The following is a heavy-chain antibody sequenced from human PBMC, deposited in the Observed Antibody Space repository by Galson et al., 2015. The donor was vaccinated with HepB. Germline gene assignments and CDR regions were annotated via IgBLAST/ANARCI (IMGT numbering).Heavy chain of an antibody. CDR1: GFTFSSYA. CDR3: ARDGYFRVVVSKDYYYYMDV. D-gene: IGHD2-21*01. CDR2: ISYDGSNK. Sequence: SLRLSCAASGFTFSSYAMHWVRQAPGKGLEWVAVISYDGSNKYYADSVKGRFTISRDNSKNTLYLQMYSLRAEDTAVYYCARDGYFRVVVSKDYYYYMDVWGKGTTVTVSS. V-gene: IGHV3-30-3*01. J-gene: IGHJ6*03.